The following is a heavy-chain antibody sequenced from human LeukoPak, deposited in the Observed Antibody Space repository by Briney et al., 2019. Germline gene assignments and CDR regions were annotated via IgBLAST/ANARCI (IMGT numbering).Heavy chain of an antibody. Sequence: PGGSLRLSCAASGFTFSSYWMHWVRQAPGKGLEWVAHIKKDGSEKNYVDSVKGRFTISRDNTKNSVYLQMNSLRGEDTGVYYCAMDSYGPDDYWGQGTLVTVFS. J-gene: IGHJ4*02. CDR3: AMDSYGPDDY. V-gene: IGHV3-7*04. CDR1: GFTFSSYW. CDR2: IKKDGSEK. D-gene: IGHD3-16*01.